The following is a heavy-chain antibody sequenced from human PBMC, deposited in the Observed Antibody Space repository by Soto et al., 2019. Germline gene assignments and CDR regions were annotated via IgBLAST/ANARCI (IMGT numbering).Heavy chain of an antibody. CDR1: GGTFSSYS. CDR3: ARDGGRHSGGLDY. V-gene: IGHV1-69*01. Sequence: QVQLVQSGAEVKKPGSSVKVSCKASGGTFSSYSINWVRQAPGQGLEWMGEIIPIFGTANYAQKFQGRVTITADESTSTAYMELSSLRSGDTAVYYCARDGGRHSGGLDYWGQGTLVTVSS. J-gene: IGHJ4*02. D-gene: IGHD1-26*01. CDR2: IIPIFGTA.